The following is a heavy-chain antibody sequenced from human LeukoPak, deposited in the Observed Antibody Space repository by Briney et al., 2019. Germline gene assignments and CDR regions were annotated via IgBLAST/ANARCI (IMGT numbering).Heavy chain of an antibody. J-gene: IGHJ6*03. CDR1: GFTFSSYG. Sequence: GGSLRLSCAASGFTFSSYGMSWVRQAPGKGLEWVSAISGSGGSTYYADSVKGRFTISRDNSKNTLYLQMNSLRAEDTAVYYCAKRCSGSYSRGYYYMDVWGKGTTVTISS. CDR2: ISGSGGST. D-gene: IGHD1-26*01. V-gene: IGHV3-23*01. CDR3: AKRCSGSYSRGYYYMDV.